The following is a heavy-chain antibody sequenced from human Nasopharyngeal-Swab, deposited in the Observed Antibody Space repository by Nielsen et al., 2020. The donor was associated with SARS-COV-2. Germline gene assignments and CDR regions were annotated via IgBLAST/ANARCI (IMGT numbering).Heavy chain of an antibody. D-gene: IGHD6-13*01. CDR3: ARDLAGANIAAAGWFDP. J-gene: IGHJ5*02. CDR2: INPNSGGT. V-gene: IGHV1-2*06. Sequence: ASVKVSCKASGYTFTGYYMHWVRQAPGQGLEWMGRINPNSGGTNYAQKFQGRVTMTRDTSTSTVYMELSSLRSEDTAVYYCARDLAGANIAAAGWFDPWGQGTLVTVSS. CDR1: GYTFTGYY.